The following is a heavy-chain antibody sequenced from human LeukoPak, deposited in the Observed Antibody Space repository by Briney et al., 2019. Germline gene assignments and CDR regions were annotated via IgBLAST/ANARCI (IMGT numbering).Heavy chain of an antibody. Sequence: ASVKVSCKASDYTFISYGVNWVRQAPGLGLECMRWISVYNNNTSNVQNLQGRVTMTTDTSTSTAYMELRSLRSDDTAVYYCASGTTAPYYFDYWGQGTLFTVSS. D-gene: IGHD1-1*01. CDR1: DYTFISYG. J-gene: IGHJ4*02. V-gene: IGHV1-18*01. CDR2: ISVYNNNT. CDR3: ASGTTAPYYFDY.